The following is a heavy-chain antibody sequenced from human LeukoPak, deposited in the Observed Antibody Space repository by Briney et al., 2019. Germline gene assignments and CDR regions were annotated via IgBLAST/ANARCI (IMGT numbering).Heavy chain of an antibody. Sequence: GGSLRLSCAASGFTFSSYGMHWVRQAPGKGLEWVAVISYDGSNKYYADSVKGRFTISRDNSKNTLYLQMNSLRAEDTAVYYCAKDRRSSGYSDYWGQGTLVTVSS. CDR3: AKDRRSSGYSDY. CDR1: GFTFSSYG. D-gene: IGHD3-22*01. CDR2: ISYDGSNK. V-gene: IGHV3-30*18. J-gene: IGHJ4*02.